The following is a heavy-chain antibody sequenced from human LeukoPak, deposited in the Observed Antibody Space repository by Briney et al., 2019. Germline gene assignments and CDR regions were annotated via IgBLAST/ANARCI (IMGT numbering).Heavy chain of an antibody. CDR3: AELGITMIGGV. D-gene: IGHD3-10*02. CDR2: ISSSGSTI. CDR1: GFTFSSYE. Sequence: GGSLRLSCAASGFTFSSYEMNCVRHAPGKGLEWVSYISSSGSTIYYADSVKGRFTISRDNAKNSLYLQMNSLRAEDTAVYYCAELGITMIGGVWGKGTTVTISS. J-gene: IGHJ6*04. V-gene: IGHV3-48*03.